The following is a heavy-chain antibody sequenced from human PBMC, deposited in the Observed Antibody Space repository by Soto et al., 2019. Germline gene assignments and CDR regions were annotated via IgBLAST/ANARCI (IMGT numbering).Heavy chain of an antibody. D-gene: IGHD3-10*01. CDR2: ISRSGST. J-gene: IGHJ4*01. V-gene: IGHV4-34*01. CDR1: GGSLGGFH. CDR3: ARGRTAALIETRLFRVLFDL. Sequence: QVQLQQWGAGLLKPSETLSLTCAVSGGSLGGFHWSWIRQPPGKGLEWIGEISRSGSTNYGPSLKRRVTMSMDTSRNQVSLNLSSVTDADTAVYYCARGRTAALIETRLFRVLFDLWGHGTLVTVSS.